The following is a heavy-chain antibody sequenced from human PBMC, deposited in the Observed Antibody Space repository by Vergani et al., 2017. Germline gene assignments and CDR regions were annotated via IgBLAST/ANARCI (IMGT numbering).Heavy chain of an antibody. CDR1: GGTFSSYA. Sequence: QVQLVQSGAEVKKPGSSVKVSCKASGGTFSSYAISWVRQAPGQGLEWTGGIIPIFGTANYAQKFQGRVTITADESTSTAYMELSSLRSEDTAVYYCASVEYSSSSVHYYYYYYMDVWGKGTTVTVSS. J-gene: IGHJ6*03. D-gene: IGHD6-6*01. CDR3: ASVEYSSSSVHYYYYYYMDV. CDR2: IIPIFGTA. V-gene: IGHV1-69*01.